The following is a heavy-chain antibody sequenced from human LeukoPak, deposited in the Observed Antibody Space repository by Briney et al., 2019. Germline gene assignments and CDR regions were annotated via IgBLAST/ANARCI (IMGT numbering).Heavy chain of an antibody. CDR1: GYTLTELS. V-gene: IGHV1-24*01. CDR3: ATVVGDYGSSLDY. D-gene: IGHD1-26*01. J-gene: IGHJ4*02. Sequence: ASVKVSCKVSGYTLTELSMHWVRQAPGKGLEWMGGFDPEDGEAIYAQKFRGRVTMTEDTSTDTAYMELSSLRSEDTAVYYCATVVGDYGSSLDYWGQGTLVTVSS. CDR2: FDPEDGEA.